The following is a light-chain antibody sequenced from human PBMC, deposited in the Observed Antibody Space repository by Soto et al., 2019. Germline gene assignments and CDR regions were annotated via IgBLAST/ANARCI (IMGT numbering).Light chain of an antibody. CDR2: DAS. CDR3: IQYNGYYRT. V-gene: IGKV1-13*02. CDR1: QGIGNA. J-gene: IGKJ1*01. Sequence: AAQLTQSPSSLSASVGDRVTMSCRASQGIGNALAWYQQKPGKAPKVLIYDASSLKSGVQSRFSGSGSGTDFTLTIRSLQPEDFATYYCIQYNGYYRTFGQGTKVDIK.